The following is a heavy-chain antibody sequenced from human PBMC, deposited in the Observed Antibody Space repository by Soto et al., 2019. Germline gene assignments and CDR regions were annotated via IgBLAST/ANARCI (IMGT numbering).Heavy chain of an antibody. CDR3: ARRYGTLFDY. V-gene: IGHV4-59*01. Sequence: PSETLSLTCTVSGGSISSYYWSWIRRPPGKGLEWIGYIYYSGSTNYNPSLKSRVTISVDTSKNQFSLKLSSVTAADTAVYYCARRYGTLFDYWGQGTLVTVSS. CDR1: GGSISSYY. CDR2: IYYSGST. D-gene: IGHD4-17*01. J-gene: IGHJ4*02.